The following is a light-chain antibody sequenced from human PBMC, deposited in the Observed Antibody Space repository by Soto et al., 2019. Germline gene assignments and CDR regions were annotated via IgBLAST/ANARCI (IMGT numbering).Light chain of an antibody. J-gene: IGLJ2*01. Sequence: QSALTQPASVSGSPGQSITISCTGTSSDVGSYNLVSWYQQHPGKAPKLMIYEGSKRPSGVSNRFSGSKSGNTASPTISGLQAEDEADYYCCSYAGSSTFGVVFGGGTKLTVL. CDR2: EGS. V-gene: IGLV2-23*03. CDR3: CSYAGSSTFGVV. CDR1: SSDVGSYNL.